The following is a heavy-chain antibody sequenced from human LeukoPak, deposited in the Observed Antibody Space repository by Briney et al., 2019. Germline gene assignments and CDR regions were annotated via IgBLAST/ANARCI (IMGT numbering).Heavy chain of an antibody. CDR1: GYTFTSYG. CDR3: ARDSPYYYDSSGYSSYFDY. J-gene: IGHJ4*02. Sequence: ASVKVSCKASGYTFTSYGISWVRQAPGQGLEWMGWISAYNGNTNYAQKLQGRVTMTTDTSTSTAYMELRSLRSDDTAVYYCARDSPYYYDSSGYSSYFDYWGQGTLVTVSS. D-gene: IGHD3-22*01. CDR2: ISAYNGNT. V-gene: IGHV1-18*01.